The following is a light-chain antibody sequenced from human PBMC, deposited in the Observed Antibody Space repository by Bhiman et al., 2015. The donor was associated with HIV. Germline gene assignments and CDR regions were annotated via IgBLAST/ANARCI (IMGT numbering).Light chain of an antibody. V-gene: IGLV1-51*01. CDR1: TSDIGNYNY. CDR2: DVT. CDR3: GTWDGSLSAGV. J-gene: IGLJ3*02. Sequence: QSALTQPASVSGSPGQSISISCTGTTSDIGNYNYVSWYQQLPGKAPKLMIYDVTKRPSGIPDRFSGSKSGTSATLGITGLQTGDEADYYCGTWDGSLSAGVFGGGTKLTVL.